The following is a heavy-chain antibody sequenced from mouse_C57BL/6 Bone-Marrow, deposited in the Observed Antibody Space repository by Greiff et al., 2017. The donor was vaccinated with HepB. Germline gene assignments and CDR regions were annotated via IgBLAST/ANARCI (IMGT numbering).Heavy chain of an antibody. CDR1: GFTFSSYG. V-gene: IGHV5-6*01. Sequence: EVQLVESGGDLVKPGGSLKLSCAASGFTFSSYGMSWVRQTPDKRLEWVATISSGGSYTYYPDSVKGRFTISRDNAKNTLYLQMSSLKSEDTAMYYCARQAYYYAMDYWGQGTSVTVSS. CDR2: ISSGGSYT. J-gene: IGHJ4*01. CDR3: ARQAYYYAMDY.